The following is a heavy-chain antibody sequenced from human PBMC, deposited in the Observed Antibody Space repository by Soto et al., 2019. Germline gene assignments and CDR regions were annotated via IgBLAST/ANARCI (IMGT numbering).Heavy chain of an antibody. J-gene: IGHJ4*02. CDR1: GGTFSSYA. CDR2: IIPIFGTA. D-gene: IGHD1-26*01. V-gene: IGHV1-69*06. CDR3: ARGGGVGATTGWD. Sequence: QVQLVQSGAEVKKPGSSVKVSCKASGGTFSSYAISWVRQAPGQGLEWMGGIIPIFGTANYAQKFQGRVTITAKISTSTANMELSGLRFGDTAVYYGARGGGVGATTGWDWGQGTLVTVSS.